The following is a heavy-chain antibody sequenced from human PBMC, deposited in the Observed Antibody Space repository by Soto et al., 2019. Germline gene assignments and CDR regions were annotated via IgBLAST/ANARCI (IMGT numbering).Heavy chain of an antibody. Sequence: QVHLVQSGTEATKPGASVKVSCKASGYTFSDYAIHWVRQAPGQRPEWLGWINPDNGNTKYSQKFQGRVTITWDTSASIAYRELSSLTSEATAVYYCTRKEAFWDVSGLDSWGQGTLVIVST. CDR2: INPDNGNT. CDR3: TRKEAFWDVSGLDS. CDR1: GYTFSDYA. V-gene: IGHV1-3*01. D-gene: IGHD6-25*01. J-gene: IGHJ4*02.